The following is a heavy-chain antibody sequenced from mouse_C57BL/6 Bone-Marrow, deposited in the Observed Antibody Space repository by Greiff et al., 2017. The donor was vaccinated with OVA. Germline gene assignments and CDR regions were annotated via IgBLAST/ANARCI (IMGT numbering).Heavy chain of an antibody. Sequence: VQLKESGGGLVQPGGSLSLSCAASGFTFTDYYMSWVRQPPGQALEWLGFIRNKASGYTSEYSASVKGRFTISRANSQRILLLQRNALRAEDGATYCCARSLLRWAWFAYWGQGTLVTVSA. D-gene: IGHD1-2*01. J-gene: IGHJ3*01. V-gene: IGHV7-3*01. CDR2: IRNKASGYTS. CDR1: GFTFTDYY. CDR3: ARSLLRWAWFAY.